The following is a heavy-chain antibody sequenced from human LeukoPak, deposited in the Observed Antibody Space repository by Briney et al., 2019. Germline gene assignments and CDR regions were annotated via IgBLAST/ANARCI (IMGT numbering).Heavy chain of an antibody. CDR2: IDWDDDK. J-gene: IGHJ4*02. CDR1: GFSLTTSGMR. CDR3: ARISRPLAVDY. Sequence: SGPALVNPRQTLTLTCTFSGFSLTTSGMRVTWIRQPPGKALEWLARIDWDDDKFYSASLRTRLSIPKDTSKKQVVLTMTNMETVDTATYYCARISRPLAVDYWGQGILVTVSS. V-gene: IGHV2-70*04.